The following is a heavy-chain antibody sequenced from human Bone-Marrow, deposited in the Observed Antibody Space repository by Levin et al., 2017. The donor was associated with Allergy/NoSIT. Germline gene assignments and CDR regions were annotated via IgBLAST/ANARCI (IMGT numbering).Heavy chain of an antibody. Sequence: PGGSLRLSCKGSGYTFNTYWIAWLRQMPGKGLEWMAIIYPGDSDTRYSPSFQGQVTISADKSIATAYLQWSSLKASDSGLYYCARAAAGLSDFQDWGQGTLISVSS. CDR1: GYTFNTYW. D-gene: IGHD6-13*01. CDR3: ARAAAGLSDFQD. J-gene: IGHJ1*01. V-gene: IGHV5-51*01. CDR2: IYPGDSDT.